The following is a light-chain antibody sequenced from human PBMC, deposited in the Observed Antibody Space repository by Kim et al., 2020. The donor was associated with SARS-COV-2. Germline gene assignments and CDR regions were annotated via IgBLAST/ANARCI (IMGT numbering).Light chain of an antibody. CDR2: DVN. CDR3: CSYAGSYTWV. V-gene: IGLV2-11*01. CDR1: TSDVAVYNY. Sequence: QSALTQPRSVSGSPGQPVTISCTGTTSDVAVYNYVSWYQQHPGKAPKVMIYDVNKRPSGVPDRFSGSKSGNTASLTISGLQAEDEADYYCCSYAGSYTWVFGGGTKLTV. J-gene: IGLJ2*01.